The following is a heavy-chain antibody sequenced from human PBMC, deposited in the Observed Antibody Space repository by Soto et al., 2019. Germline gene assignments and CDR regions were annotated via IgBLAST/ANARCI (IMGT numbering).Heavy chain of an antibody. CDR2: IFTSGST. CDR1: GVSISDYY. V-gene: IGHV4-4*07. J-gene: IGHJ4*02. Sequence: LETLSLTCTVSGVSISDYYWTWIRQPAGKGLEWIGRIFTSGSTNYNPSLRGRVTMSVDTSKNLFSLKLNSVTAADTALYYCASEGTAMKLHYWGQGALVTSPQ. CDR3: ASEGTAMKLHY. D-gene: IGHD5-18*01.